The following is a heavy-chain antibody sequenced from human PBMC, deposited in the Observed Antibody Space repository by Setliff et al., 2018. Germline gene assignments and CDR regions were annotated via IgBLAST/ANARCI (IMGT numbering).Heavy chain of an antibody. V-gene: IGHV1-69*05. J-gene: IGHJ3*02. CDR1: GGTFSYYA. CDR3: AGGGNCSGGSCRRTRIYDAFDI. CDR2: SIPMFGTP. Sequence: SVKVSCKASGGTFSYYAISWVRQAPGQGLEWMGGSIPMFGTPNYAQRFQGRVTITTDEATRTAYMELSSLRSEDTAVYYCAGGGNCSGGSCRRTRIYDAFDIWGQGTMVTVSS. D-gene: IGHD2-15*01.